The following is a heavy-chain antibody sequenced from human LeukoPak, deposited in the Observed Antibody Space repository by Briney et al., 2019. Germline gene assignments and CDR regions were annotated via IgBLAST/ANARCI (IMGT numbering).Heavy chain of an antibody. V-gene: IGHV4-38-2*02. CDR3: AREGRGMGACNY. CDR2: IYHSGST. J-gene: IGHJ4*02. D-gene: IGHD1-26*01. Sequence: PSETLSLTCAVSGYSISSGYYWGWIRQPPGKGLEWIGSIYHSGSTYYNPSLKSRVTISVDTSKNQFSLKLSSVTAADTAVYYCAREGRGMGACNYWGQGTLVTVSS. CDR1: GYSISSGYY.